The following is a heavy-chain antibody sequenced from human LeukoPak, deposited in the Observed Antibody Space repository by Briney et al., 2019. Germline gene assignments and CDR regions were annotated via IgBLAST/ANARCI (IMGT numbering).Heavy chain of an antibody. Sequence: SETLSLTCTVSGGSISSYYWSWIRQPPGKGLEWIGVIYYSGSTNYNPSLKSRVTMSVDTSNNHFSMKLSSATAADTAVYYCASRVEGRYSSSSTPVEGYYYYMDVWGKGTTVTVSS. J-gene: IGHJ6*03. D-gene: IGHD6-13*01. V-gene: IGHV4-59*01. CDR2: IYYSGST. CDR1: GGSISSYY. CDR3: ASRVEGRYSSSSTPVEGYYYYMDV.